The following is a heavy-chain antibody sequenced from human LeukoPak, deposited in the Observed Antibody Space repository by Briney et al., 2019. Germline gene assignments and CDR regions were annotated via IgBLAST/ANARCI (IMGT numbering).Heavy chain of an antibody. V-gene: IGHV7-4-1*02. CDR3: ARDRVLLSSQRDYYYYGMDV. J-gene: IGHJ6*02. Sequence: ASVKVSCKASGYTFTRYGMNWVRQAPGQGLEWMGWINTNTANPTYAQGFTGRFVFSLGTSVSTAYLQISSLKADDTAVYYCARDRVLLSSQRDYYYYGMDVWGQGTTVTVSS. CDR1: GYTFTRYG. D-gene: IGHD2-2*01. CDR2: INTNTANP.